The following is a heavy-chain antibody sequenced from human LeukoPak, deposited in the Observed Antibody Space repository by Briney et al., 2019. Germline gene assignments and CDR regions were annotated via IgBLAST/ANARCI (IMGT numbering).Heavy chain of an antibody. Sequence: KPSETLSLTRTVSGGSISSYYWSWIRQPPGKGLEWIGYIYYSGSTNYNPSLKSRVTISVDTSKNQFSLKLSSVTAADTAVYYCARGAYGDPTSFDYWGQGTLVTVSS. J-gene: IGHJ4*02. D-gene: IGHD4-17*01. CDR2: IYYSGST. CDR1: GGSISSYY. CDR3: ARGAYGDPTSFDY. V-gene: IGHV4-59*01.